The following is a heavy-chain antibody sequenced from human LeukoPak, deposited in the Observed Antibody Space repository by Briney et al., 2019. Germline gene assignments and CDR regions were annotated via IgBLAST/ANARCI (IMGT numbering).Heavy chain of an antibody. V-gene: IGHV4-34*01. CDR3: ARGHFLYGYYYFDY. CDR1: GGSSSGYY. Sequence: PSETLSLTCAVYGGSSSGYYWSWIRQPPGKGLEWIGEINHSGSTNYNPSLKSRVTISVDTSKNQFSLKLSSVTAADTAVYYCARGHFLYGYYYFDYWGQGTLVTVSS. D-gene: IGHD4-17*01. J-gene: IGHJ4*02. CDR2: INHSGST.